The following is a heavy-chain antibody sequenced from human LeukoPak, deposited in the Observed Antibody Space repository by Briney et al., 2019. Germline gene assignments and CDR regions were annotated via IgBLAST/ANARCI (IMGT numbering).Heavy chain of an antibody. V-gene: IGHV1-46*01. J-gene: IGHJ4*02. CDR2: INPSGGST. CDR3: ARGAQPLRYFDWLSQFVDY. Sequence: ASVKVSCKASGYTFTSYYMHWVRQAPGQGLEWMGIINPSGGSTSYAQKFQGRVTMTRDTSTSTVYMELSSLRSEDTAAYYCARGAQPLRYFDWLSQFVDYWGQGTLVTVSS. D-gene: IGHD3-9*01. CDR1: GYTFTSYY.